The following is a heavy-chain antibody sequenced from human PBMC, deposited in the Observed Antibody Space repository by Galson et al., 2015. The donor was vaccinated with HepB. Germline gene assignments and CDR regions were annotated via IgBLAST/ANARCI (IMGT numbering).Heavy chain of an antibody. J-gene: IGHJ3*02. CDR2: ISGSGGST. CDR1: GFTFSSYA. Sequence: SLRLSCAASGFTFSSYAMSWVRQAPGKGLEWVSAISGSGGSTYYADSVKGRFTISRDNSKNTLYLQMNSLRAEDTAVYYCAKDLSYYDSSGYYYHDAFDIWGQGTMVTVSS. D-gene: IGHD3-22*01. V-gene: IGHV3-23*01. CDR3: AKDLSYYDSSGYYYHDAFDI.